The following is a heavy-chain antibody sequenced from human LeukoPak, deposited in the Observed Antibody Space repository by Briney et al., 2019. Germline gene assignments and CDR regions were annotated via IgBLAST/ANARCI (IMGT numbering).Heavy chain of an antibody. CDR2: IWYGGTT. J-gene: IGHJ2*01. CDR1: GYSISSGFY. V-gene: IGHV4-38-2*02. CDR3: AGVTGNWYINL. D-gene: IGHD2-21*02. Sequence: PSETLSLTCTVSGYSISSGFYWGWIRQPPGKALEWIGNIWYGGTTYYNPSLKSRLIMSVDTSKNQFSLKLSSVTAADTAIYYCAGVTGNWYINLWGRGTLVTVSS.